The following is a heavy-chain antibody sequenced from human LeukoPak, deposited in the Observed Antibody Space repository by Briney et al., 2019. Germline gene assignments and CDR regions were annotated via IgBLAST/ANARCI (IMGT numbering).Heavy chain of an antibody. Sequence: GASVKVSCKASGYTFTSYGISWVRQAPGQGLEWMGWISAYNGNTKYSQKLQGRVTITTDTSTSTAYMELRSLRSEDTAVYYCARDRVGATQIWGQGTLVTVSS. CDR3: ARDRVGATQI. J-gene: IGHJ4*02. D-gene: IGHD1-26*01. V-gene: IGHV1-18*01. CDR2: ISAYNGNT. CDR1: GYTFTSYG.